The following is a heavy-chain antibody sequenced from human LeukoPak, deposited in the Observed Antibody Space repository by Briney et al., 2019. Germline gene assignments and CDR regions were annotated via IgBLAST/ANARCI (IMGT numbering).Heavy chain of an antibody. Sequence: GESLKISCKGSGYSFTSYWIGWGRQMPGKGLEWMGIIYPGDSDTRYSPPFQGQVTISADKSISTAYLQWSSLKASDTAMYYCARCKEGYCSSLDYWGQGTLVTVSS. J-gene: IGHJ4*02. CDR3: ARCKEGYCSSLDY. D-gene: IGHD2-2*01. CDR1: GYSFTSYW. CDR2: IYPGDSDT. V-gene: IGHV5-51*01.